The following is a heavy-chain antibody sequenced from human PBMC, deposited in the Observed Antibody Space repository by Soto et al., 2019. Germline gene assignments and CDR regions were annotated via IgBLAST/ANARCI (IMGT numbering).Heavy chain of an antibody. J-gene: IGHJ4*02. CDR3: ARLDYGDSAFDS. CDR1: GGSINSASYH. V-gene: IGHV4-31*03. D-gene: IGHD4-17*01. Sequence: PSLTCSVSGGSINSASYHWSWLRQHPGKGLEFIGYIFYTGSTYYNPSLETRVTISVDTSKNHVSLRLNAVTAADTAVYYCARLDYGDSAFDSWGRGTLVTVSS. CDR2: IFYTGST.